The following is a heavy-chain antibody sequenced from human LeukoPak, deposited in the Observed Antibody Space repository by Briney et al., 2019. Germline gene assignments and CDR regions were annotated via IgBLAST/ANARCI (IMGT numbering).Heavy chain of an antibody. Sequence: PSETLSLTCAVSGGSISSSNWWGWVRQPPGKGLEWIGEIYHSGSTNYNPSLKSRVTISVDKSKNQFSLKLSSVTAADTAVYYCARQVVVTPRYFDLWGRGTLVTVSS. V-gene: IGHV4-4*02. CDR1: GGSISSSNW. CDR3: ARQVVVTPRYFDL. CDR2: IYHSGST. J-gene: IGHJ2*01. D-gene: IGHD2-15*01.